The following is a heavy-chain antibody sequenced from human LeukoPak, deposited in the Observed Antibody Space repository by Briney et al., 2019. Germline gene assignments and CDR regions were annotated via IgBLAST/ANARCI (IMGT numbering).Heavy chain of an antibody. CDR1: GFTLSSYW. D-gene: IGHD4-17*01. Sequence: PGGSLRLSCAASGFTLSSYWMHWVRQAPGKGLVWVSRINSDGSSISYAGSVKGRFTISRDNAKNTLYLQMNSLRAEDTAVYYCARGGGDYDYWGQGTLVTVSS. J-gene: IGHJ4*02. CDR3: ARGGGDYDY. CDR2: INSDGSSI. V-gene: IGHV3-74*01.